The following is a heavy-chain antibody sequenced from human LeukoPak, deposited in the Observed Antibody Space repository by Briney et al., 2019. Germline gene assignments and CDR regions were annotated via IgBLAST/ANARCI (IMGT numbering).Heavy chain of an antibody. CDR1: GGSISSYY. J-gene: IGHJ6*03. Sequence: PSETLSLTCAVPGGSISSYYGSWIRQPPGKGLGWIGYIYYGGSTSYNPSLKSRVTISVDTSKNQFSLKLSSVTAADTAVYYCARDMRQLEGYYYYYMDVWGKGTTVTVSS. CDR2: IYYGGST. CDR3: ARDMRQLEGYYYYYMDV. D-gene: IGHD6-6*01. V-gene: IGHV4-59*01.